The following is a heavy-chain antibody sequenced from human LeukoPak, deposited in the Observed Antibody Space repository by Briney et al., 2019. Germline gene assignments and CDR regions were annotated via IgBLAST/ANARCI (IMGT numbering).Heavy chain of an antibody. J-gene: IGHJ4*02. CDR1: GYSFTSYW. Sequence: GESLKISCKGSGYSFTSYWIGWVRQMPGKGLEWMGIIYPGDSDTRYSPSFQGQVTISADKSISTAYLQWSSLRASDTAMYYCARGDYDVLTDYPTHDYWGQGTLATVSS. D-gene: IGHD3-9*01. CDR2: IYPGDSDT. V-gene: IGHV5-51*01. CDR3: ARGDYDVLTDYPTHDY.